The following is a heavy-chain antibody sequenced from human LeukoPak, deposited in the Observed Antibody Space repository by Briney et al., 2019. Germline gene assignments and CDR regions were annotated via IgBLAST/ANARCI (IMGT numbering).Heavy chain of an antibody. V-gene: IGHV5-51*01. CDR1: GYNSPDYW. J-gene: IGHJ3*02. CDR3: AVIYAVVGTFDI. Sequence: GESLKISCKGSGYNSPDYWIGWVRQLPGKGLEWIGILYPDDSDTKYSPSFQGQVTISVDMSISTAYLQWSSLQASDTAIYYCAVIYAVVGTFDIWGQGTVVTVSS. CDR2: LYPDDSDT. D-gene: IGHD2-8*01.